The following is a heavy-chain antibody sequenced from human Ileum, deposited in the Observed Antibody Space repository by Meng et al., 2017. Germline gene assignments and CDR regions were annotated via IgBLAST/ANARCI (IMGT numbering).Heavy chain of an antibody. Sequence: SETLSLTCTVSGGSISSSSYYWGWIRQPPGKGLEWIGSIYYSGSTYYNPSLKSRVTISVDTSKNQFSLKLSSVTAADTAVYYCARSIAVAGRDPRGYFDYWGQGTLVTVSS. CDR3: ARSIAVAGRDPRGYFDY. CDR1: GGSISSSSYY. D-gene: IGHD6-19*01. CDR2: IYYSGST. J-gene: IGHJ4*02. V-gene: IGHV4-39*07.